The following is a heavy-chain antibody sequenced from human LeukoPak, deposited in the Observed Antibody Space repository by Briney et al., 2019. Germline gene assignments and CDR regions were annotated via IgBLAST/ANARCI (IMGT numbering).Heavy chain of an antibody. Sequence: KTGGSLRLSCAASGFTFSSYAMSWVRQAPGKGLEWVSSISSSSSYIYYADSVKGRFTISRDNAKKALYLQMNSLRAEDTAVYYCAREYCSGDSCYNDAFDMWGQGTMVTVSS. J-gene: IGHJ3*02. CDR3: AREYCSGDSCYNDAFDM. CDR1: GFTFSSYA. V-gene: IGHV3-21*01. CDR2: ISSSSSYI. D-gene: IGHD2-15*01.